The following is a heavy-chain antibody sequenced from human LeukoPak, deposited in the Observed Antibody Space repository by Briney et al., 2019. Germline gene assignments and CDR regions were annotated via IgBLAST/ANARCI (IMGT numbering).Heavy chain of an antibody. CDR3: ARVKYSSMPY. D-gene: IGHD6-13*01. J-gene: IGHJ4*02. CDR2: ISSSGSTI. Sequence: GGSLRLSCAASGFTFSSYAMSWVRQAPGKGLEWVSYISSSGSTIYYADSVKGRFTISRDNAKNSLYLQMNSLRAEDTAVYYCARVKYSSMPYWGQGTLVTVSS. V-gene: IGHV3-48*04. CDR1: GFTFSSYA.